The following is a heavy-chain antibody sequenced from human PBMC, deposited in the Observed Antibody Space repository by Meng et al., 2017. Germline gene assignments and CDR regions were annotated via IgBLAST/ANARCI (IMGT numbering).Heavy chain of an antibody. CDR3: ARGVVYAISYFDY. CDR2: TYYRSKWYN. Sequence: VQWQQSCPGSVKPSQILSLTCAISGDSVSSNSAAWNWIRHSPSRGLEWLGRTYYRSKWYNDYAVSVKSRITINPDTSKNQFSLQLNSVTPEDTAVYYCARGVVYAISYFDYWGQGTLVTVSS. D-gene: IGHD2-8*02. CDR1: GDSVSSNSAA. J-gene: IGHJ4*02. V-gene: IGHV6-1*01.